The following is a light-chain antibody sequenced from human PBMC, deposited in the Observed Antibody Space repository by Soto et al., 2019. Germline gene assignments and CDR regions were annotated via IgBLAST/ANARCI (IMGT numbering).Light chain of an antibody. CDR2: AAS. CDR3: QKYTSAPPYT. CDR1: QGISNY. Sequence: DIQMTQSPSSLSASVGDRVTITCRARQGISNYLAWYQQKPGKVPKLLIYAASTLQPGVPSRFSGSGSGADFTLTISSLQPEDVATYYCQKYTSAPPYTFGGGNKVEIK. J-gene: IGKJ4*01. V-gene: IGKV1-27*01.